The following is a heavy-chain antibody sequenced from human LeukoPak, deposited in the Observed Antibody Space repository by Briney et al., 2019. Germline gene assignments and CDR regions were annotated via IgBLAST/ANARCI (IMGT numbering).Heavy chain of an antibody. J-gene: IGHJ6*02. CDR3: TTDVSPAAFYYYYYGMDV. Sequence: GGSLRLSWAASGFTFSNAWMSWVRQAPEKGLEWVGRIKSKTDGGTTDYAAPVKGRFTISRDDSKNTLYLQMNSLKTEDTAVYYCTTDVSPAAFYYYYYGMDVWGQGTTVTVSS. CDR1: GFTFSNAW. CDR2: IKSKTDGGTT. V-gene: IGHV3-15*01. D-gene: IGHD2-2*01.